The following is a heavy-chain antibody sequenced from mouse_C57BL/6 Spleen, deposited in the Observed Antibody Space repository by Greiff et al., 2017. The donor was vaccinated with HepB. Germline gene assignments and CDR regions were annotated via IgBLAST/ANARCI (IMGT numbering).Heavy chain of an antibody. CDR3: AGANWDRAY. CDR1: GYTFTSYW. V-gene: IGHV1-59*01. Sequence: VQLQQPGAELVRPGTSVKLSCKASGYTFTSYWMHWVKQRPGQGLEWIGVIDPSDSYTNYNQKFKGKATLTVDTSSSTAYMQLSSLTSEDSAVYYCAGANWDRAYWGQGTLVTVSA. J-gene: IGHJ3*01. D-gene: IGHD4-1*01. CDR2: IDPSDSYT.